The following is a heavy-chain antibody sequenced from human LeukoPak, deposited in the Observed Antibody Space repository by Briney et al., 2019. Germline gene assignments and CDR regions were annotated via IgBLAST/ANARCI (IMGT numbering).Heavy chain of an antibody. CDR3: AGGRDGYPYNF. V-gene: IGHV3-21*01. D-gene: IGHD5-24*01. CDR2: VSTTGSDT. Sequence: GGSLRLSCAASGFTFSGYAMNWVRQAPGKGLEWVSSVSTTGSDTYYADSVKGRFTISRDSSKNSVYLQMNSLRPEDTAIYYCAGGRDGYPYNFWGQGTLVTVSS. J-gene: IGHJ4*02. CDR1: GFTFSGYA.